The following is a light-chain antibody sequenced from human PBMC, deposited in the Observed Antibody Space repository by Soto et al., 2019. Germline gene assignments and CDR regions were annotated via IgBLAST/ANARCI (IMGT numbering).Light chain of an antibody. V-gene: IGLV2-14*01. CDR2: GVR. Sequence: QSALTQPTSVSGSPGQSIAIPCTGNGNDIGAYDYVSWYQQHPGKAPRLLIYGVRNRPRGISSRFSGFKSGLTASLTISGLQAEDEADYYCSSFTTNRLYVFGPGTKVTVL. CDR1: GNDIGAYDY. J-gene: IGLJ1*01. CDR3: SSFTTNRLYV.